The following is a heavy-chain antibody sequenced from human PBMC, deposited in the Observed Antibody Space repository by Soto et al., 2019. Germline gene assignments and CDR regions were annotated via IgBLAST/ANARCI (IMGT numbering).Heavy chain of an antibody. V-gene: IGHV3-15*07. CDR1: GFAFSNAW. CDR3: IKLRWQIVVVTTAQYYYYMDV. Sequence: SGGSLRLSCAASGFAFSNAWINWVRQAPGKGLEWVGRIKSKALGGTTDFAAPVRGRFAITRDDSKNTLYLQMNSLKTEDTALYYCIKLRWQIVVVTTAQYYYYMDVWGKGTTVTVSS. J-gene: IGHJ6*03. D-gene: IGHD2-21*02. CDR2: IKSKALGGTT.